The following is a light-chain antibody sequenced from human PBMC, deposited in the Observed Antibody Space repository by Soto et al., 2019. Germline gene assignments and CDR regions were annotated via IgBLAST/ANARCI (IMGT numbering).Light chain of an antibody. J-gene: IGKJ4*01. CDR2: GAS. CDR3: QKYNEWPLT. CDR1: QSLNNY. Sequence: DIVLTQSPGTLSLSPGERATLSCRASQSLNNYLGWYQQKPGQAPRLLIYGASTRATGIPARFSGSGSGTEFTLTISSLQSEDFAVYYCQKYNEWPLTFGGGTKVDIK. V-gene: IGKV3-15*01.